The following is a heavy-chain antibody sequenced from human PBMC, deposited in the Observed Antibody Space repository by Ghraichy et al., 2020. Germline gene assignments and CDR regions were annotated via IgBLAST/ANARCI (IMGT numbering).Heavy chain of an antibody. CDR2: ISGSGGST. CDR1: GFTFSSYA. D-gene: IGHD6-19*01. V-gene: IGHV3-23*01. Sequence: GGSLRHSCAASGFTFSSYAMSWVRQAPGKGLEWVSAISGSGGSTYYADSVKGRFTISRDNSKNTLYLQMNSLRAEDTAVYYCANGEAVAVPFDYWGQGTLVTVSS. J-gene: IGHJ4*02. CDR3: ANGEAVAVPFDY.